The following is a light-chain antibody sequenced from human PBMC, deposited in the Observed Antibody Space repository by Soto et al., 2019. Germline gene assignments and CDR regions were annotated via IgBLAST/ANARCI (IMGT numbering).Light chain of an antibody. CDR2: DAS. V-gene: IGKV3-20*01. CDR1: QSVSSSQ. Sequence: EIVMTQSPATLSVSPGERATLSCRASQSVSSSQLAWYQQKPGQAPRLLIYDASSRATGISDRFTGSGSGADFTLTITRLEPEDFAVYYCQQYDSSPRTFGQGTKVDIK. CDR3: QQYDSSPRT. J-gene: IGKJ1*01.